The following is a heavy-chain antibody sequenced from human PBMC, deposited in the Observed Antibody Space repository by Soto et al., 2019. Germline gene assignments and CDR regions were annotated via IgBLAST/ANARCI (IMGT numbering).Heavy chain of an antibody. V-gene: IGHV1-18*01. CDR2: ISAYNGNT. CDR1: GYTFTSYG. CDR3: ARSNHEVVPAKAYYYYMDV. Sequence: QVQLVQSGAEVKKPGASVKVSCKASGYTFTSYGISWVRQAPGQGLEWMGWISAYNGNTNYAQKLQGRDTMTTDTSTSTAYMELRSLRSDDTAVYYCARSNHEVVPAKAYYYYMDVWGKGTTVTVSS. J-gene: IGHJ6*03. D-gene: IGHD2-2*01.